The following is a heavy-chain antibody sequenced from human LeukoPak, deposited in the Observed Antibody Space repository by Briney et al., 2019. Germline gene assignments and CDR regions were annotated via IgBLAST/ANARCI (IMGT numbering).Heavy chain of an antibody. D-gene: IGHD1-7*01. V-gene: IGHV3-7*01. J-gene: IGHJ3*02. CDR2: INQDGSEK. Sequence: HPGGSLRLSCAASGFTFSSYGMHWVRQAPGKGLEWVANINQDGSEKYYVDSVRGRFTISRDNAKNSLYLQMNSLRVEDTAVYYCVRDETWNFVLSWYDGYDIWGQGTMVTVSS. CDR3: VRDETWNFVLSWYDGYDI. CDR1: GFTFSSYG.